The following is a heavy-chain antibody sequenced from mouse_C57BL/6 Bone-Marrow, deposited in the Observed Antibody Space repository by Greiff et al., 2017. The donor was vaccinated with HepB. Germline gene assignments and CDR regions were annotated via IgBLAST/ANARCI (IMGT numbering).Heavy chain of an antibody. CDR2: ISGGGGNT. CDR1: GFTFSSYT. Sequence: EVNVVESGGGLVKPGGSLKLSCAASGFTFSSYTMSWVRQTPEKRLEWVATISGGGGNTYYPDSVKGRFTISRDNAKNTLYLQMSSLRSEDTALYYCATLITTVVAKEDYWGQGTTLTVSS. V-gene: IGHV5-9*01. J-gene: IGHJ2*01. CDR3: ATLITTVVAKEDY. D-gene: IGHD1-1*01.